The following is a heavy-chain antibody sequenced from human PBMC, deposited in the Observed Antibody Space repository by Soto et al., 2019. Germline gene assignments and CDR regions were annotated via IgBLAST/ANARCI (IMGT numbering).Heavy chain of an antibody. J-gene: IGHJ6*02. CDR1: GGSISSGDYY. CDR2: IYYSGST. V-gene: IGHV4-30-4*01. CDR3: GKSPDFYYYTMDV. Sequence: SETLSLTCTVSGGSISSGDYYWSWIRQPPGKGLEWIGYIYYSGSTYYNPSLKSRVTISVDTSKNQFSLKLSSVTAADTAVYYCGKSPDFYYYTMDVWGQGTTVTVSS.